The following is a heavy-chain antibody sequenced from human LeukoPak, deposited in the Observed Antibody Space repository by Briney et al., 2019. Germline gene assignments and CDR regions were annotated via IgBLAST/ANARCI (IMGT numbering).Heavy chain of an antibody. Sequence: GGSLRLSCAASGFTFSNYWMHWVRQAPGKGLVWVSRINGDGSSRNYADSVKGRFTISRDNAKNTLYLQMNSLRAEDTAVYYCAKGSYDSSGYYTAWGQGTLVTVSS. J-gene: IGHJ5*02. V-gene: IGHV3-74*01. D-gene: IGHD3-22*01. CDR1: GFTFSNYW. CDR3: AKGSYDSSGYYTA. CDR2: INGDGSSR.